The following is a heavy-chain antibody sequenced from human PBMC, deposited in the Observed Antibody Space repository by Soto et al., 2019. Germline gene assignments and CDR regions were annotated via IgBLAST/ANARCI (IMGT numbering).Heavy chain of an antibody. CDR1: GYTFTSHD. CDR2: MSPNNGHT. J-gene: IGHJ2*01. Sequence: QVQLVQSGAEVKKPGASVTVSCKASGYTFTSHDINWVRQTTGQGLEWVGWMSPNNGHTGYAQNFQGRVSMTMNTSISTAYMEVTGLRSDDTAVYYCARRQNHDHAWYFDLWGRGTPLTVSS. CDR3: ARRQNHDHAWYFDL. V-gene: IGHV1-8*01.